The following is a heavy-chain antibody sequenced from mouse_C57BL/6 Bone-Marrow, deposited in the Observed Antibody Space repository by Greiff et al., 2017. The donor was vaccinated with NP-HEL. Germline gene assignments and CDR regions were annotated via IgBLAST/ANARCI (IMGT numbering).Heavy chain of an antibody. CDR3: ARASPWLAY. Sequence: EVKLQESGPGLVKPSQSLSLTCSVTGYSITSGYYWNWIRQFPGNKLEWMGYISYDGSNNYNPSLKNRISITRDTSKNQFFLKLNSVTTEDTATYYCARASPWLAYWGQGTLVTVSA. V-gene: IGHV3-6*01. CDR2: ISYDGSN. CDR1: GYSITSGYY. J-gene: IGHJ3*01.